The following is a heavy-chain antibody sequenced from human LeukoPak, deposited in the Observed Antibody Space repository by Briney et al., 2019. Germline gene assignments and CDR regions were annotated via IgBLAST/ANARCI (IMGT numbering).Heavy chain of an antibody. CDR2: INHSGST. D-gene: IGHD1-26*01. Sequence: ETLSLTCAVYGGSFSGYYWSWIRQPPGKGLEWIGEINHSGSTNYNPSLKSRVTISVDTSKNQFSLKLSSVTAADTAVYYCARDVGATTSYYFDYWGQGTLVTVSS. V-gene: IGHV4-34*01. CDR3: ARDVGATTSYYFDY. J-gene: IGHJ4*02. CDR1: GGSFSGYY.